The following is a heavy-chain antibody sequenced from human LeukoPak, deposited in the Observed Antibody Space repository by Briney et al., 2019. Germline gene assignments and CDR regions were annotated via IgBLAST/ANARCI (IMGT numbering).Heavy chain of an antibody. CDR1: GGTFSIYA. D-gene: IGHD2-2*01. CDR3: ARINNHGTVPAAMRDDYFDY. J-gene: IGHJ4*02. CDR2: IIPIFGTA. V-gene: IGHV1-69*13. Sequence: ASGMVSCKASGGTFSIYAISWVRQAPGQGLEWRGGIIPIFGTANHAQKFHGRVTITADEPTSTAYLELSSLRSDDTAVYYCARINNHGTVPAAMRDDYFDYWGEGTLVTVSS.